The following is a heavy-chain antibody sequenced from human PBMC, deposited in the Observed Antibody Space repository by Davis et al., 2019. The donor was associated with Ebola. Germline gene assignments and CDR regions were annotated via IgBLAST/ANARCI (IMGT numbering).Heavy chain of an antibody. V-gene: IGHV3-13*01. J-gene: IGHJ6*04. D-gene: IGHD3-22*01. CDR2: ICRADDT. CDR3: ARELPYSSGGHNLYGLDV. CDR1: GFTLSYYD. Sequence: GESLKISCAASGFTLSYYDFNWVRQLPGAGLEWVSAICRADDTYYTGSVKGRFTISRDDAKNSLYLQMNGLRAGDTAVYYCARELPYSSGGHNLYGLDVWGKGTTVTVSS.